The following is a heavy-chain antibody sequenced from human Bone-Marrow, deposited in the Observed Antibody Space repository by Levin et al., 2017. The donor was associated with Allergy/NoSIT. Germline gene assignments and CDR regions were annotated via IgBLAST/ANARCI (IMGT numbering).Heavy chain of an antibody. V-gene: IGHV4-39*01. CDR2: IYYSGST. J-gene: IGHJ4*02. Sequence: PSETLSLTCTVSGGSISSSSYYWGWIRQPPGKGLEWIGSIYYSGSTYYNPSLKSRVTISVDTSKNQFSLKLSSVTAADTAVYYCARGLSRRVDYWGQGTLVTVSS. D-gene: IGHD1-14*01. CDR1: GGSISSSSYY. CDR3: ARGLSRRVDY.